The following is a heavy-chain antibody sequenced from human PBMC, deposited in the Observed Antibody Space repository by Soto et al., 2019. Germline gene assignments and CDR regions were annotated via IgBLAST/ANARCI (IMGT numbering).Heavy chain of an antibody. V-gene: IGHV3-23*01. CDR1: GLTFSGYA. J-gene: IGHJ4*02. D-gene: IGHD3-3*01. CDR2: ISGNGATK. CDR3: AKADYDFWSGRFYFTN. Sequence: GGSLRLSCAASGLTFSGYAINWVRQAPGKGLEWVSGISGNGATKYYADSVRGRFTISRDNSKNTLYLQMNSLRAGDTAVYYCAKADYDFWSGRFYFTNWGKGTLVTVSS.